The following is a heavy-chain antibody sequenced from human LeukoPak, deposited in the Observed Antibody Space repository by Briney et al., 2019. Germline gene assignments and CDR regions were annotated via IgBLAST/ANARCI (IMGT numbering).Heavy chain of an antibody. V-gene: IGHV3-48*03. CDR2: ISSSGSTI. D-gene: IGHD1-26*01. CDR3: ARDNSGSYYVPARQFDY. CDR1: GFTFSSYE. Sequence: GGSLRLSCAASGFTFSSYEMNWVRQAPGKGLEWVSYISSSGSTIYYADSVKGRFTISRDNAKNSLYLQMNSLRAEDTALYYCARDNSGSYYVPARQFDYWGQGTLVTVSS. J-gene: IGHJ4*02.